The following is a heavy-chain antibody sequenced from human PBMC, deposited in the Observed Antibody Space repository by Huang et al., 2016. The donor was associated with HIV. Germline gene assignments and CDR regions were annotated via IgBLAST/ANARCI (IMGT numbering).Heavy chain of an antibody. V-gene: IGHV4-59*11. CDR1: GGSISTHY. CDR2: IDYSGST. Sequence: QVQLQESGPGLVKPSETLSLTCTVSGGSISTHYWSWIRQPPGKGLEWIGSIDYSGSTNYSPSLRSRFTILLDTSKNQFSLRVNSVTAADTAMDYCARDHHDFWRGYRRMYFFDHWGQGTLVTVSS. J-gene: IGHJ4*02. CDR3: ARDHHDFWRGYRRMYFFDH. D-gene: IGHD3-3*01.